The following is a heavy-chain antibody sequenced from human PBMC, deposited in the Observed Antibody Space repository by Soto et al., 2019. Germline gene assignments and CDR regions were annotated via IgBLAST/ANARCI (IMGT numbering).Heavy chain of an antibody. J-gene: IGHJ4*02. V-gene: IGHV3-21*01. CDR1: GFTFSSYS. CDR2: ISSSSSYI. CDR3: ARDLPSSRARGSLDD. D-gene: IGHD2-2*01. Sequence: PGGSLRRSCAASGFTFSSYSINWVRQAPGKGLEWVSSISSSSSYIYYADSVKGRFTISRDNAKNSLYLQMNSLRAEDTAVYYCARDLPSSRARGSLDDWGQGTLVTVSS.